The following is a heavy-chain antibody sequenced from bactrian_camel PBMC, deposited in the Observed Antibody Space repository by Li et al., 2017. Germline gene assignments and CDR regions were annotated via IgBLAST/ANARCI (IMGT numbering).Heavy chain of an antibody. CDR1: GSGYISGTAC. D-gene: IGHD6*01. V-gene: IGHV3S54*01. CDR3: GADHRPLCLIAGTAYENTN. Sequence: HVQLVESGGGSVNAGGSLTLSCAASGSGYISGTACMGWFRQVTGKEREGVAAIAPATGTTFYSDSVKGRFTISHVNANNTLHLQMNSLKPEDSGMYYCGADHRPLCLIAGTAYENTNWGQGTQVTVS. CDR2: IAPATGTT. J-gene: IGHJ4*01.